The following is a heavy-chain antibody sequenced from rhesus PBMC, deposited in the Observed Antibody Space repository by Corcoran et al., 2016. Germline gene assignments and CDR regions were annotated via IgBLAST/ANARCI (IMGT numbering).Heavy chain of an antibody. J-gene: IGHJ5-1*01. Sequence: QVTLKESGPALVKPTQTLTLTCTFSGLSISTTGTGVGWIRQPPGKALEWLTSIYWIDSKYYDASLKGRLTISMDTSKNQVALTMANMDPVDTATYFCARVLAGHRFDVWGPGVLVTVSS. CDR2: IYWIDSK. CDR1: GLSISTTGTG. CDR3: ARVLAGHRFDV. V-gene: IGHV2-95*01.